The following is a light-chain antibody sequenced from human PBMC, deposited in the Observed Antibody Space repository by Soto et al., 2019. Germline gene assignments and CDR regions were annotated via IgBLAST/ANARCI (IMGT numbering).Light chain of an antibody. CDR2: GAS. Sequence: EIVLTQSPDTLSLSPGETATLSCRTSQSVSSSYLAWYQQTPGQAPRLLIYGASSRATGIPHRFSGSGSGTDFTLTISRLEPEDFAVYYCQHYGTSSYTFGQGTKVEI. V-gene: IGKV3-20*01. J-gene: IGKJ2*01. CDR3: QHYGTSSYT. CDR1: QSVSSSY.